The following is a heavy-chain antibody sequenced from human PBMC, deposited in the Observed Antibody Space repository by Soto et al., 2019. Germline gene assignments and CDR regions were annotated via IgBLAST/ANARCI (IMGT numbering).Heavy chain of an antibody. J-gene: IGHJ3*02. CDR1: GFNVSSNY. V-gene: IGHV3-53*01. Sequence: GGSLRLSCAASGFNVSSNYMSWVRQAPGKGLEWVSVIYSGGSTYYADSVKGRFTISRDNSKNTLYLQMNSLRAEDTAVYYCARDPQLGISAFDIWGQGTMVTVSS. D-gene: IGHD7-27*01. CDR2: IYSGGST. CDR3: ARDPQLGISAFDI.